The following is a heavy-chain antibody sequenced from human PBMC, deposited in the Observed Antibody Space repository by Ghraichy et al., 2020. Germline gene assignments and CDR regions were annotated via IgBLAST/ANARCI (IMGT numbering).Heavy chain of an antibody. CDR1: GFTFSSYG. CDR3: AKVAKRGKNRSNWFDP. Sequence: GGSLRLSCAASGFTFSSYGMHWVRQAPGKGLEWVAVISYDGSNKYYADSVKGRFTISRDNSKNTLYLQMNSLRAEDTAVYYCAKVAKRGKNRSNWFDPWGQGTLVTVSS. J-gene: IGHJ5*02. CDR2: ISYDGSNK. V-gene: IGHV3-30*18.